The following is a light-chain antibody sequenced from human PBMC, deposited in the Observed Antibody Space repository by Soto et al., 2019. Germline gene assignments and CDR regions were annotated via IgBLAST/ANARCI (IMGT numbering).Light chain of an antibody. CDR2: GAS. CDR3: QQYDSSPWT. J-gene: IGKJ1*01. CDR1: QSVSSSF. V-gene: IGKV3-20*01. Sequence: ESGFMQSPGPLSLSPGERATLSCRASQSVSSSFLAWYQLKPGQAPRLLIYGASSRATGIPDRFSGSESVTDFKLTISRLEPEDFAVYYCQQYDSSPWTFGRGTKVEIK.